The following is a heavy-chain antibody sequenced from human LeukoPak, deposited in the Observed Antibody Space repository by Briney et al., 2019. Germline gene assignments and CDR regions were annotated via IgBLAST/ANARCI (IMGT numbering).Heavy chain of an antibody. D-gene: IGHD5-18*01. Sequence: TSETLSLTCAVSGVSISSSNWWSWVRQPPGKGLEWIGEIYHSGSTNYNPSLKSRVTISVDTSKNQFSLKLSSATAADTAVYYCAREMRGYSYGPYYYYGMDVWGQGTTVTVSS. CDR3: AREMRGYSYGPYYYYGMDV. CDR2: IYHSGST. J-gene: IGHJ6*02. CDR1: GVSISSSNW. V-gene: IGHV4-4*02.